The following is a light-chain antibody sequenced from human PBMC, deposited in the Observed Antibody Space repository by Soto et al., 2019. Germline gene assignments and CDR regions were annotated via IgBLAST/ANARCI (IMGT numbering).Light chain of an antibody. CDR1: QSVTSSY. CDR3: QQYDSFIFT. V-gene: IGKV3-20*01. CDR2: GAS. J-gene: IGKJ3*01. Sequence: EIVLTQSPGTLSLSPGERATLSCRASQSVTSSYLAWYQQKPGQAPRLLIYGASRRATGIPDRFSGGGSGTDFALTISRLEPEDFAVYYCQQYDSFIFTFGPGTKGDIK.